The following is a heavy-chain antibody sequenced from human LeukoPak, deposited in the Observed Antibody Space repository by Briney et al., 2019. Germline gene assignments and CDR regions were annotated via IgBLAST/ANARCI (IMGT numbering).Heavy chain of an antibody. CDR3: VRDGKGSRGRFLEWFIIGDFDY. CDR1: GFTFSSYS. J-gene: IGHJ4*02. CDR2: ISSSSSYI. V-gene: IGHV3-21*01. Sequence: GGSLRLSCAASGFTFSSYSMNWVRQAPGKGLEWVSSISSSSSYIYYADSVKGRFTISRDNAKNSLYLQMNSLRAEDTAVYYCVRDGKGSRGRFLEWFIIGDFDYWGQGTLVTVSS. D-gene: IGHD3-3*01.